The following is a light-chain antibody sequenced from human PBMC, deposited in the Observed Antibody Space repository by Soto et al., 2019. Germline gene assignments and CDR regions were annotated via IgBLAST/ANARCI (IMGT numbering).Light chain of an antibody. CDR2: DVT. V-gene: IGLV2-11*01. Sequence: QSALTQPRSVSGSPGQSVTISCTGTSSDVGGYNFVSWYLHHPGKAPKLMIYDVTKRPSGVPDRFSGSKSGNTASLTISGLQAEDEADFYSCSYAGSDTFVLGTGTKLTVL. J-gene: IGLJ1*01. CDR3: CSYAGSDTFV. CDR1: SSDVGGYNF.